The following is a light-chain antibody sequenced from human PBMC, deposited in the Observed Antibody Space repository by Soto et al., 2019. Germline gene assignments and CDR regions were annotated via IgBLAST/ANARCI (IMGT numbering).Light chain of an antibody. CDR3: QQTYSIPRT. J-gene: IGKJ1*01. Sequence: DIQMTQSPPSLSASVGDRVTITCRASQNINSQLNWYQQKPGKAPKLLIYGASTLQSGVPSTFSGRGSGTDFTLTISSLQREDFATYYCQQTYSIPRTFGQGTNVELK. V-gene: IGKV1-39*01. CDR2: GAS. CDR1: QNINSQ.